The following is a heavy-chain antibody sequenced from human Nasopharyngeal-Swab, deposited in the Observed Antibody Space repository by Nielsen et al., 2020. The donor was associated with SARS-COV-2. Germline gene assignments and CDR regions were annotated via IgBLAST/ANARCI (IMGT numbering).Heavy chain of an antibody. CDR1: GGSFSGYY. J-gene: IGHJ4*02. CDR3: ARGGIPTGDLPTGYYFDY. D-gene: IGHD7-27*01. Sequence: SETLSLTCAVYGGSFSGYYWSWIRQPPGKGLEWIGEINHSGSTNYNPSLKSRVTISVDTSKNQFSLKLSSVTAADTAVYYCARGGIPTGDLPTGYYFDYWGQGTLDTVSS. V-gene: IGHV4-34*01. CDR2: INHSGST.